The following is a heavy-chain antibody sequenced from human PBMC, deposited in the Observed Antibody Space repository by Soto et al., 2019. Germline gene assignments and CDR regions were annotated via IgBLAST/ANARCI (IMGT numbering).Heavy chain of an antibody. V-gene: IGHV1-2*04. CDR1: GYTFTGYY. CDR3: ARGSLDWLLSQVCPYYFDY. CDR2: INPNSGGT. Sequence: ASVKVSCKASGYTFTGYYMHWVRQAPGQGLEWMGWINPNSGGTNYAQKFQGWVTMTRDTSISTAYMELSRLRSDDTAVYYCARGSLDWLLSQVCPYYFDYCGQVNLVTVSS. J-gene: IGHJ4*02. D-gene: IGHD3-3*01.